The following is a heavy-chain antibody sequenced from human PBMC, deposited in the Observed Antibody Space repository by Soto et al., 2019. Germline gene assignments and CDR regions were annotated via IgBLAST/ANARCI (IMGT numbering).Heavy chain of an antibody. CDR2: ISYDGSNK. Sequence: QVQLVEFGGGVVQPGRSLRLSCAASGFTFSSYAMHWVRQAPGKGLEWVAVISYDGSNKYYADSVKGRFTISRDNSKNTLYLQMNSLRAEDTAVYYCARSAKCSSTSCYDVSFWGQGTLVTVSS. D-gene: IGHD2-2*01. CDR1: GFTFSSYA. CDR3: ARSAKCSSTSCYDVSF. V-gene: IGHV3-30-3*01. J-gene: IGHJ4*02.